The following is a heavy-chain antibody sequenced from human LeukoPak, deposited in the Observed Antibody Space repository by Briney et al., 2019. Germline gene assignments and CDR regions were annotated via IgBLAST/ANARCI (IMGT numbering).Heavy chain of an antibody. D-gene: IGHD3-22*01. CDR3: AKSRFYDSSGHEYFHY. J-gene: IGHJ1*01. CDR2: ISGSGTTI. CDR1: GFTFSSYN. V-gene: IGHV3-48*01. Sequence: GGSLRLSCVASGFTFSSYNMNWVRQPPGKGLEWVSYISGSGTTIYYADSVRGRFTISRDNSKNTLYLQMNSLRAEDTAVYYCAKSRFYDSSGHEYFHYWGQGTLVTVSS.